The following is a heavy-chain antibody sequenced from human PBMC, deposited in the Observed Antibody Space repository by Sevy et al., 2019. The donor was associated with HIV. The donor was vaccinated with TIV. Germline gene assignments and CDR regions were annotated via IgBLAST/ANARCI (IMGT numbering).Heavy chain of an antibody. CDR2: ISAYNANT. V-gene: IGHV1-18*01. J-gene: IGHJ1*01. Sequence: ASVKVSCKASGYTFTSYGSSWVRQAPGQGLEWMGWISAYNANTNSAQKLQGRVTMTTETSTSTAYMELRSLRSDDTAVYYCARDDCPNTCRHGSLLYWGQGTLVTVSS. CDR3: ARDDCPNTCRHGSLLY. CDR1: GYTFTSYG. D-gene: IGHD2-8*01.